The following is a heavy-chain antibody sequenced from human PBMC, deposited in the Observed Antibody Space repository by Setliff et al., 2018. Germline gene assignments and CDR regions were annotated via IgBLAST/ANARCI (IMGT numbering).Heavy chain of an antibody. D-gene: IGHD3-22*01. CDR2: IYYSGTT. CDR1: GGSISNYY. Sequence: PSETLSLTCTVSGGSISNYYWSWIRQPPGKGLEWIGYIYYSGTTNSIPSLKSRVTISVDTSKNQLSLKLSSVTAADTAVYYCARHHAQYYSDSSGYFYEDWYFDLWGRGTLGTVS. J-gene: IGHJ2*01. CDR3: ARHHAQYYSDSSGYFYEDWYFDL. V-gene: IGHV4-59*08.